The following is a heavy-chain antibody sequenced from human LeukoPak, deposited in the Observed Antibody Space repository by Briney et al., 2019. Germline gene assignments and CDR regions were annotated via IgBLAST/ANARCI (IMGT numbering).Heavy chain of an antibody. J-gene: IGHJ2*01. CDR3: AKVFAGLWYFDL. CDR2: IQNDGTNK. V-gene: IGHV3-30*02. CDR1: GFTFSSYN. Sequence: SGGPLRLSCAASGFTFSSYNIHWVRQAPGKGLEWVAFIQNDGTNKYYPESVKGRFTTSRDNSKNTSFLQMINLRPEDTAVYYCAKVFAGLWYFDLWGRGTLVTVSS. D-gene: IGHD2-21*01.